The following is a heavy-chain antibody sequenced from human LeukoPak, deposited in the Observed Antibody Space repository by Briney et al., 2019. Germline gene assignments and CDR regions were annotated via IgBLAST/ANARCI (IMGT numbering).Heavy chain of an antibody. V-gene: IGHV4-31*03. Sequence: SETLSLTCTVSGGSISSGGYYWSWLRQHPGKGLEWIGYIYYSGSTYYNPSLKSRVTISVDTSKNQFSLKLSSVTAAATAVYYCGRYCSSSSCDMIHAFDIWGQGTMVAVSS. D-gene: IGHD2-2*01. CDR1: GGSISSGGYY. CDR2: IYYSGST. J-gene: IGHJ3*02. CDR3: GRYCSSSSCDMIHAFDI.